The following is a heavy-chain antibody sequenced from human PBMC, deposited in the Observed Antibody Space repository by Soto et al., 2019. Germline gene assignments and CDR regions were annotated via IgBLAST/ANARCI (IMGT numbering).Heavy chain of an antibody. V-gene: IGHV4-34*01. CDR2: INHSGST. Sequence: QVQLQQWGAGLLKPSETLSLTCAVYGGSFSGYYWSWIRQPPGKGLEWIGEINHSGSTNYNPSLKSRVTISVDTSKNQFSLKLSSVTAADTAVYYCARGGQWELTYYYYGMDVWGQGTTVTVSS. CDR1: GGSFSGYY. J-gene: IGHJ6*02. D-gene: IGHD1-26*01. CDR3: ARGGQWELTYYYYGMDV.